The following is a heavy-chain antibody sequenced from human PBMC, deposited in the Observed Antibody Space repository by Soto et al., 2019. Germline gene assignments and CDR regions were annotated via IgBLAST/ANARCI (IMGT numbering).Heavy chain of an antibody. V-gene: IGHV3-23*01. D-gene: IGHD1-26*01. CDR3: AKDSGGNYYYFQH. CDR1: GFTFSSYA. CDR2: ISGGGGTT. J-gene: IGHJ1*01. Sequence: EVQLLESGGGLVQPGGSLRLSCAASGFTFSSYAMSWVHQAPGKGLEWVSAISGGGGTTYYADSVKGRFTISRDDSKNTLYLQMNSLRDEDTAVYYCAKDSGGNYYYFQHWGQGTLVTVSS.